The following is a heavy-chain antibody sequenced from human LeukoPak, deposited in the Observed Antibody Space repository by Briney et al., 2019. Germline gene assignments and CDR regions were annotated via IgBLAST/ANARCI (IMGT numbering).Heavy chain of an antibody. CDR1: GGTFSSYA. CDR2: INPNSGGT. CDR3: ARGSGIAVAGILNWHEEKGPTDYYFDY. Sequence: GSSVKVSCKASGGTFSSYAISWVRQAPGQGLEWMGWINPNSGGTNYAQKFQGRVTMTRDTSISTAYMELSRLRSDDTAVYYCARGSGIAVAGILNWHEEKGPTDYYFDYWGQGTLVTVSS. V-gene: IGHV1-2*02. J-gene: IGHJ4*02. D-gene: IGHD6-19*01.